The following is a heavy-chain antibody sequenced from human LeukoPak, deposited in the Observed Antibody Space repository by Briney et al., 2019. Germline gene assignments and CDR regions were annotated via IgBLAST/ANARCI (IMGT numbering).Heavy chain of an antibody. D-gene: IGHD3-9*01. CDR3: AKDNSVLRYFDWLVASGNYFDY. CDR2: ISSNGGST. J-gene: IGHJ4*02. CDR1: GFTFSSYA. Sequence: GGSLRLSCAASGFTFSSYAMHWVRQAPGKGLEYVSAISSNGGSTYYANSVKGRFTISRDNSKNTLYLQMNSLRAEDTAVYYCAKDNSVLRYFDWLVASGNYFDYWGQGTLVTVSS. V-gene: IGHV3-64*01.